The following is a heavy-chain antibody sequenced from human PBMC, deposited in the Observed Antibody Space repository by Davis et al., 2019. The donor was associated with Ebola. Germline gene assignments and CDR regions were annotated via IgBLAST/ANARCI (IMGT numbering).Heavy chain of an antibody. V-gene: IGHV4-61*01. CDR1: GTSVSSSISY. CDR3: ARDRRQSYGAGVIDEYYGMDV. J-gene: IGHJ6*02. Sequence: PSETLSLTCNVSGTSVSSSISYWSWIRQPPGKGLEWVGYIYYTRTTKYNPSLKSRTTMSVDTSKNQFSLKLSSLTAADTAVYYCARDRRQSYGAGVIDEYYGMDVWGQGTTFTVSS. CDR2: IYYTRTT. D-gene: IGHD3-10*01.